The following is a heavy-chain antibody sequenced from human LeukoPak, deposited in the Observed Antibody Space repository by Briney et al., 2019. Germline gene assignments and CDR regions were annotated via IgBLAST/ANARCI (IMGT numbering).Heavy chain of an antibody. CDR1: GFTFSSYA. J-gene: IGHJ4*02. CDR2: IWYDGSNK. CDR3: ATLGYSGYDRYFDY. D-gene: IGHD5-12*01. Sequence: GGSLRLSCAASGFTFSSYAMSWVRQAPGKGLEWVAVIWYDGSNKYYADSVKGRFTISRDNSKNTLYLQMNSLRAEDTAVYYCATLGYSGYDRYFDYWGQGTLVTVSS. V-gene: IGHV3-33*08.